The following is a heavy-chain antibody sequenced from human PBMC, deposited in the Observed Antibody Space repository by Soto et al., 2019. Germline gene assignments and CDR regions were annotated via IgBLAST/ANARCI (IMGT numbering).Heavy chain of an antibody. J-gene: IGHJ4*02. CDR2: ISAYNGNT. CDR1: GYTFTSYG. D-gene: IGHD6-13*01. V-gene: IGHV1-18*01. Sequence: QVQLVQSGAEVNEPGASVKVSCKASGYTFTSYGISWVRQAPGQGLEWMGWISAYNGNTNYAQKLQGRVTMTTDTSTSTAYMELRSLRSDDTAVYYCARDPRIAAAGTFMHYWGQGTLVTVSS. CDR3: ARDPRIAAAGTFMHY.